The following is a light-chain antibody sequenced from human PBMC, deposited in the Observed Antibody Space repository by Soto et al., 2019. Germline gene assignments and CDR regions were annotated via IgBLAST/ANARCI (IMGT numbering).Light chain of an antibody. CDR2: GAS. J-gene: IGKJ2*01. V-gene: IGKV3-20*01. CDR1: QSVSSSY. Sequence: EIVLTQSPGTLSLSPGERATLSCRARQSVSSSYLAWYRQKPGQAPRLLIYGASSRATGIPDRFSGSGSGTDFTLTISRLEPEDFAVYYCQQYGSSPAYTFGQGTKLEIK. CDR3: QQYGSSPAYT.